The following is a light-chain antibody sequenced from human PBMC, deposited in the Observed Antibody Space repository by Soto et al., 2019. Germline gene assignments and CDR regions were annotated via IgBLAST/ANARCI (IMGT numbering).Light chain of an antibody. Sequence: QSVLTQPASVSGSPGQSITISCTGSISNIGTYNYVSWYQQFPGKAPKVIISEGNQRPSGVSDRFSGSKSGSTASLTISGLQVEDEADYYCCSYAGGSTYVFGTGTKVTVL. CDR1: ISNIGTYNY. CDR3: CSYAGGSTYV. V-gene: IGLV2-23*01. CDR2: EGN. J-gene: IGLJ1*01.